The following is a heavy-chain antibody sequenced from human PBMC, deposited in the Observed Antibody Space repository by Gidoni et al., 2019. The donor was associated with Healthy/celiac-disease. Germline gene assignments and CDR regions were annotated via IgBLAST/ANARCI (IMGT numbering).Heavy chain of an antibody. V-gene: IGHV3-30*18. CDR3: AKDAYYYGSGQNHY. J-gene: IGHJ4*02. CDR1: GFTFSSYG. CDR2: ISYDGSNK. Sequence: QVQLVESGGGVVQPGRSLRLSCAASGFTFSSYGMHWVRQAPGKGLEWVAVISYDGSNKYYADSVKGRFTISRDNSKNTLYLQMNSLRAEDTAVYYCAKDAYYYGSGQNHYWGQGTLVTVSS. D-gene: IGHD3-10*01.